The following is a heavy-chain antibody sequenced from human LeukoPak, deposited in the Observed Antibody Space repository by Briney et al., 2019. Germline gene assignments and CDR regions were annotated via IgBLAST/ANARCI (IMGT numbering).Heavy chain of an antibody. J-gene: IGHJ4*02. Sequence: GGSLRLSCAASGLAFSSYAMSWVRQAPGKGLEWVSTIGVASNTFYADSVKGRFTISRDNSRNTVYLQTTSLRADDTAVYYCADYGVSGVRNNFYWGQGTLVTVSS. D-gene: IGHD3-3*01. CDR2: IGVASNT. V-gene: IGHV3-23*01. CDR3: ADYGVSGVRNNFY. CDR1: GLAFSSYA.